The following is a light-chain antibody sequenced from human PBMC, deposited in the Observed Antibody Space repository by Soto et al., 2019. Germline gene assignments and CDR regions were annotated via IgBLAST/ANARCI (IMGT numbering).Light chain of an antibody. V-gene: IGLV2-8*01. Sequence: QSVLTQPPSASGSPGQSVTISCTGTKNDIGVYDFVSWYQHHPGKAPRLIIYEVVQRPSGVPDRFSGSKSGNTASLTVSGLQAADEAAYFCKPYARSNTYVLGSGTEATVL. CDR3: KPYARSNTYV. CDR2: EVV. J-gene: IGLJ1*01. CDR1: KNDIGVYDF.